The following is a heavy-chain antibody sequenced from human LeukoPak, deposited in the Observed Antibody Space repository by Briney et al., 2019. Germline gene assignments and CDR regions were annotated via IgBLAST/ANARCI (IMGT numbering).Heavy chain of an antibody. Sequence: GGSLRLSCAASGFTFSSYGMHWVRQAPGKGLEWVSYISSSGSTIYYADSVKGRFTISRDNSKNTLYLQMNSLRAEDTAVYYCAKDGGITMIVVPFFGGDAFDIWGQGTMVTVSS. CDR3: AKDGGITMIVVPFFGGDAFDI. CDR1: GFTFSSYG. D-gene: IGHD3-22*01. J-gene: IGHJ3*02. V-gene: IGHV3-48*01. CDR2: ISSSGSTI.